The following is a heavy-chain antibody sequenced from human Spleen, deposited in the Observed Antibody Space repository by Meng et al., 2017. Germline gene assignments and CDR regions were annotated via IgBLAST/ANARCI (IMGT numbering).Heavy chain of an antibody. CDR1: GFTFDDYD. J-gene: IGHJ4*02. D-gene: IGHD2-21*02. CDR2: INWNGGNT. V-gene: IGHV3-20*04. CDR3: RRRGGDWLSFAASAYYFDY. Sequence: GESLKISCAASGFTFDDYDMSWVRQAPGEGREWVSGINWNGGNTGYADSVEGRINISRDNSKNTVCLAMNSLRPEDTAVYSCRRRGGDWLSFAASAYYFDYWGQGTLVTVSS.